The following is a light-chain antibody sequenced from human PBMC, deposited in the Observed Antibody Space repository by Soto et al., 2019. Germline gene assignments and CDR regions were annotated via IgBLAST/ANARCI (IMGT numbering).Light chain of an antibody. V-gene: IGKV3-20*01. CDR2: GAS. CDR1: QSVRSTY. Sequence: EIVLTQSPGTLSLSPGERATLSCRASQSVRSTYLAWYQQKPGQAPRLLIHGASSRATGIPDRFSGSGSGTDLTLTISRLEPEDFAVYYCQYYSSSLSITFGQGTRLDIK. J-gene: IGKJ5*01. CDR3: QYYSSSLSIT.